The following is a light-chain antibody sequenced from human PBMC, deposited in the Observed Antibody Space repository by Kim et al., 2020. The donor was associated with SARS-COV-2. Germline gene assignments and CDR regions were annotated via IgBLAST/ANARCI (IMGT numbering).Light chain of an antibody. Sequence: EIVMTQSPATLSVSPGERATLSCRASQSVSTNLAWYQQKPGQAPRLLIYDASTRATGVPARFSGSGSGTEFTLTISNLQSEDFAVYYCQQYNKWPDTFGQGTKLEI. CDR2: DAS. CDR3: QQYNKWPDT. CDR1: QSVSTN. J-gene: IGKJ2*01. V-gene: IGKV3-15*01.